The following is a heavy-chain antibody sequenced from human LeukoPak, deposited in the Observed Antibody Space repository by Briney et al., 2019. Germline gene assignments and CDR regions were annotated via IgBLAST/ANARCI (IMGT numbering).Heavy chain of an antibody. CDR3: AKDIVAAPSGWFDP. J-gene: IGHJ5*02. D-gene: IGHD5-12*01. V-gene: IGHV3-23*01. Sequence: GGSLRLSCAASGFPFSSYAMSWVRQAPGKGLEWVSAISGSGGSTYYADSVKGRFAISRDNSKNTLYLQMNSLRAEDTAVYYCAKDIVAAPSGWFDPWGQGTLVTVSS. CDR2: ISGSGGST. CDR1: GFPFSSYA.